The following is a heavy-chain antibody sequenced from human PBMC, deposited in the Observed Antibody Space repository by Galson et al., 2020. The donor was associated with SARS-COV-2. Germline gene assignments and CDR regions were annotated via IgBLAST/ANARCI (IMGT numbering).Heavy chain of an antibody. CDR1: GYTFSGHY. J-gene: IGHJ5*02. CDR3: TRGSNSSPFYHFDP. Sequence: ASVKVYCKASGYTFSGHYMHWVRLAPGQGLEWTRRINPNSGNTDVAQKFQGRVTMTTDTSLTTAYMELSRLTSDDTAVYYFTRGSNSSPFYHFDPWGQGTLVTVSS. D-gene: IGHD3-10*01. V-gene: IGHV1-2*06. CDR2: INPNSGNT.